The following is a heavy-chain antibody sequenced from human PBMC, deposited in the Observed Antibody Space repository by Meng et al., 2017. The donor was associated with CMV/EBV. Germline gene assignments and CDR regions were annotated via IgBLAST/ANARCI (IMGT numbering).Heavy chain of an antibody. V-gene: IGHV4-39*07. CDR2: IYYSGST. Sequence: SETLSLTCTVSGGSISSSSYYWGWIRQPPGKGLEWIGSIYYSGSTYYNPSLKSRVTISVDTSKNQFSLKLSSVTAADTAVYYCARDGDTMAASFGMDVWGQGTTVTVSS. D-gene: IGHD5-18*01. CDR3: ARDGDTMAASFGMDV. J-gene: IGHJ6*02. CDR1: GGSISSSSYY.